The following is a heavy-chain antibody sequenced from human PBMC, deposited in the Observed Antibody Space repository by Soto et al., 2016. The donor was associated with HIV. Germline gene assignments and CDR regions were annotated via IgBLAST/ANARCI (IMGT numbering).Heavy chain of an antibody. V-gene: IGHV1-69*01. J-gene: IGHJ3*02. Sequence: QVQLVQSGTEVKKPGSSVKVSCTASGGTFNSYALSWVRQAPGQGLEWMGVIIPTFDTTNYAQNFQGRVTITADESTSTAYMELNSLTFDDTAVYYCARGSVLSAFDIWGQGTLVIVSS. CDR2: IIPTFDTT. CDR1: GGTFNSYA. CDR3: ARGSVLSAFDI.